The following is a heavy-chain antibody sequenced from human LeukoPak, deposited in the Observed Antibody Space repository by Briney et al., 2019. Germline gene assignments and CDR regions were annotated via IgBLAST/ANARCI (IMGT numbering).Heavy chain of an antibody. D-gene: IGHD2-8*01. CDR2: IKQDGSEK. V-gene: IGHV3-7*01. CDR1: GFTFSSYW. J-gene: IGHJ6*03. CDR3: GREERFVQRVYAQPPYYYRDV. Sequence: GGSLRLSCAASGFTFSSYWMSWVRQAPGKGLEWMANIKQDGSEKYYVDSVKGRFTISRDNAKNSLYLQMNSLRAEDTAVYYCGREERFVQRVYAQPPYYYRDVGGKGPRVPVP.